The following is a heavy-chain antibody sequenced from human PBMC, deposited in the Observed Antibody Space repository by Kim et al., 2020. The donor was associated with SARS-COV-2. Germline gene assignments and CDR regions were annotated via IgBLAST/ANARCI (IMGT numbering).Heavy chain of an antibody. CDR3: AKDMRQWLASFDY. V-gene: IGHV3-9*01. J-gene: IGHJ4*02. Sequence: YADSVKGRFTISRDTAKNSLYLQMNSLRAEDTALYYCAKDMRQWLASFDYWGQGTLVTVSS. D-gene: IGHD6-19*01.